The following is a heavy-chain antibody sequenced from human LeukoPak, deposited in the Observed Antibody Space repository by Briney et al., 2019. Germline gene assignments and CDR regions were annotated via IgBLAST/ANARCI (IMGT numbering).Heavy chain of an antibody. J-gene: IGHJ4*02. D-gene: IGHD3-10*01. Sequence: PGGSLRLSCAASGFTFKNYAMSWVRQAPGKGLEWVAFIRYDGSNKYYADSVKGRFTISRDNSKNTLYLQMNSLRAEDTAVYYCATPLGLWFGELLSTLDYWGQGTLVTVSS. CDR2: IRYDGSNK. CDR3: ATPLGLWFGELLSTLDY. V-gene: IGHV3-30*02. CDR1: GFTFKNYA.